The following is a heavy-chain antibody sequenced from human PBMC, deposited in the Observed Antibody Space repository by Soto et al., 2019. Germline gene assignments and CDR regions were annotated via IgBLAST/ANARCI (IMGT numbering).Heavy chain of an antibody. D-gene: IGHD2-2*01. CDR3: ARRPWGYCSSTGCSTYYMDV. CDR2: ISAYNGNT. CDR1: GYTFTSYG. Sequence: QVQLVQSGAEVKKPGASVKVSCKASGYTFTSYGISWVRQAPGQGLEWMGWISAYNGNTNYAQKLQGRVTMTTDTSTSTAYMELRSLRSDDTAVYYCARRPWGYCSSTGCSTYYMDVWGKGTTVTVSS. V-gene: IGHV1-18*01. J-gene: IGHJ6*03.